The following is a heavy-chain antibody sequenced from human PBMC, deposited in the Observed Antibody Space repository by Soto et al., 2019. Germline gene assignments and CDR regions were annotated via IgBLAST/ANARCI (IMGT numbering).Heavy chain of an antibody. Sequence: PGGSLRLSCAASGFTFSSYGMQWVRHAPGKGLEWVAVISYDGSNKYYADSVKGRFTISRDNSKNTLYLQMNSLRAEDTAVYYCAEDRHTVTTFFEPHYYYGMDVWGQGTTVTVSS. CDR3: AEDRHTVTTFFEPHYYYGMDV. V-gene: IGHV3-30*18. CDR1: GFTFSSYG. CDR2: ISYDGSNK. J-gene: IGHJ6*02. D-gene: IGHD4-4*01.